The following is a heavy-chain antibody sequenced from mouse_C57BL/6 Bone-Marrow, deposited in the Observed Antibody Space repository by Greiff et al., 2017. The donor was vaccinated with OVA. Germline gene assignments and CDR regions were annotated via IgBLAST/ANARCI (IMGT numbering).Heavy chain of an antibody. CDR2: IWSGGST. Sequence: QVQLKQSGPGLVQPSQSLSITCTVSGFSLTSYGVHWVRQSPGKGLEWLGVIWSGGSTDYNAAFISRLSISKDNSKSQVFFKMNSLQADDTAMYYCARFPTVVAPYAMDYWGQGTSVTVSS. D-gene: IGHD1-1*01. V-gene: IGHV2-2*01. CDR1: GFSLTSYG. J-gene: IGHJ4*01. CDR3: ARFPTVVAPYAMDY.